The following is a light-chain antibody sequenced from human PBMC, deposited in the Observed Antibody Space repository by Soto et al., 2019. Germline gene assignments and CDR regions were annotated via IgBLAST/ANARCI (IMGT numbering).Light chain of an antibody. CDR2: GTS. V-gene: IGKV3-20*01. CDR1: QSVSSSY. CDR3: QQYGSSPWT. J-gene: IGKJ1*01. Sequence: EIVLTQSPGTLSLSPGERATLSCRASQSVSSSYLAWYQQKPGRAPRLLIYGTSSRATGIPDRFSGRGSGTDFTLTISRLEPEDFAVYYCQQYGSSPWTFGQGTKVESK.